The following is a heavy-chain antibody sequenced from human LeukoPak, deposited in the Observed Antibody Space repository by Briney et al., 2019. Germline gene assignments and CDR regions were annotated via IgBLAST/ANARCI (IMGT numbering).Heavy chain of an antibody. V-gene: IGHV1-2*02. CDR3: ARASYYYDSSGYPGYYFDY. J-gene: IGHJ4*02. Sequence: ASVKVSCKASGYTFTDYYMHWVRQAPGQGLEWMGWINPNSGGTNYAQKFQGRVTMTRDTSISTAYMELSGLRSDDTAVYYCARASYYYDSSGYPGYYFDYWGQGTLVTVSS. D-gene: IGHD3-22*01. CDR2: INPNSGGT. CDR1: GYTFTDYY.